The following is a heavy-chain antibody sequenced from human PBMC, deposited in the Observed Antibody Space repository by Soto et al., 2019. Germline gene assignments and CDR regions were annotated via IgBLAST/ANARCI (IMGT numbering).Heavy chain of an antibody. D-gene: IGHD5-12*01. CDR2: INHSEST. V-gene: IGHV4-34*01. J-gene: IGHJ6*03. CDR3: ANIVATRGMDV. CDR1: GESLSGYY. Sequence: QVQLQQWGAGLLKPSETLSLTCAVYGESLSGYYWTWIRQPPGKGLEWIGEINHSESTNYNPSLRSRVTISVDTSKNQFSLQLSSVTAADTAVYYCANIVATRGMDVWGKGTTVTVSS.